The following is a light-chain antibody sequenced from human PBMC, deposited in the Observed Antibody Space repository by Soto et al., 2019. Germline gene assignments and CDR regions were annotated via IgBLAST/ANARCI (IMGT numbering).Light chain of an antibody. Sequence: DIQMTQSPPSVSASVGYRVTITCRATPASSGWLSWYQQKPGKAPKLLIYAASSVQSGVPSRISGSASGTYFTLTIGSLQPEDFATYYCQQASSFPLTFGQGTRLEIK. CDR2: AAS. CDR3: QQASSFPLT. V-gene: IGKV1D-12*01. J-gene: IGKJ5*01. CDR1: PASSGW.